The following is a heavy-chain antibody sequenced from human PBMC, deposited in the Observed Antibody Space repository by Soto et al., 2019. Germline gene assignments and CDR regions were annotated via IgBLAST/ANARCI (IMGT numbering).Heavy chain of an antibody. V-gene: IGHV1-2*04. J-gene: IGHJ4*02. CDR3: ARDPAVAGRGGYFDS. Sequence: AVTVSHKPSGYTFTGYYMHWVRQAPGQGLEWIGWINPNSGGTNYTQQSQGWVTMSKETCISTAYPEMRALRPHGTAVYFCARDPAVAGRGGYFDSGGQGPLVTSPQ. D-gene: IGHD6-19*01. CDR1: GYTFTGYY. CDR2: INPNSGGT.